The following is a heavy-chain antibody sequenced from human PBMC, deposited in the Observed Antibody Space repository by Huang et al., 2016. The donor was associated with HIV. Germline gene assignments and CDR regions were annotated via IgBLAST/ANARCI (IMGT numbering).Heavy chain of an antibody. Sequence: QMQLVQSGPEVKKPGTSGKVSCQASGFTFTSSAVQWVRQARGQRLEWIGWIVGGSRNTNYAQKFQERVTITRDMSTSTAYMELSSLRSEDTAVYYCAAYTSGPAGYYYYYDMDVWGQGTTVTVSS. CDR1: GFTFTSSA. D-gene: IGHD6-19*01. J-gene: IGHJ6*02. CDR2: IVGGSRNT. CDR3: AAYTSGPAGYYYYYDMDV. V-gene: IGHV1-58*01.